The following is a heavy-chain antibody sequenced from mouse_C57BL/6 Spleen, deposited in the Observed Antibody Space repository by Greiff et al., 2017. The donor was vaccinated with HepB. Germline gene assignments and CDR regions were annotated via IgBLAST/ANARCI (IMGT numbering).Heavy chain of an antibody. Sequence: EVQLQQSGAELVRPGASVKLSCTASGFNIKDDYMHWVKQRPEQGLEWIGWIDPENGDTEYASKFQGKATITADTSSNTAYLQLSSLTSGHTAVYSCTLSYYGRKPGAMDYWGQGTSATVSS. J-gene: IGHJ4*01. CDR3: TLSYYGRKPGAMDY. D-gene: IGHD1-1*01. CDR2: IDPENGDT. CDR1: GFNIKDDY. V-gene: IGHV14-4*01.